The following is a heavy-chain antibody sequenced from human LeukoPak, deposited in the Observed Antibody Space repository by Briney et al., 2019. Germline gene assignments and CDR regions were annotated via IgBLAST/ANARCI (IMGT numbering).Heavy chain of an antibody. CDR2: ISGSGGRT. V-gene: IGHV3-23*01. D-gene: IGHD3-10*01. J-gene: IGHJ6*03. CDR1: GFTFSTCA. CDR3: AKASLSPSSITMIRGVRSNYYIDV. Sequence: PGGSLRLSCGASGFTFSTCAMNWIRQAPGKGLEWVSAISGSGGRTYYADSVKGRFTISRDNSKNTLYMQMFSLRAEDTAVYYCAKASLSPSSITMIRGVRSNYYIDVWGKGTTVTISS.